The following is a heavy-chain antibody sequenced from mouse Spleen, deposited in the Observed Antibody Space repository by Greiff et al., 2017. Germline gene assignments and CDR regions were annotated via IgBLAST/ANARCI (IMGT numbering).Heavy chain of an antibody. CDR1: GYTFTSYW. Sequence: GYTFTSYWMHWVKQRPGQGLEWIGNINPSNGGTNYNEKFKSKATLTVDKSSSTAYMQLSSLTSEDSAVYYCARWAYYGSSYVFDYWGQGTTLTVSS. J-gene: IGHJ2*01. CDR2: INPSNGGT. D-gene: IGHD1-1*01. CDR3: ARWAYYGSSYVFDY. V-gene: IGHV1-53*01.